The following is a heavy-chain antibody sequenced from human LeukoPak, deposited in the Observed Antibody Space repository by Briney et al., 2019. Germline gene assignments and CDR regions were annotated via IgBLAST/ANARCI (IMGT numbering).Heavy chain of an antibody. CDR2: INHSGST. V-gene: IGHV4-34*01. D-gene: IGHD3-3*01. CDR1: GFIFNTYA. J-gene: IGHJ4*02. Sequence: GSLRLSCAASGFIFNTYAINWVRQPPGKGLEWIGEINHSGSTNYNPSLESRVTISVDTSKNHFSLKLSSVTAADTAVYYCASGQYYDLWSGYYVDWGQGTLVTVSA. CDR3: ASGQYYDLWSGYYVD.